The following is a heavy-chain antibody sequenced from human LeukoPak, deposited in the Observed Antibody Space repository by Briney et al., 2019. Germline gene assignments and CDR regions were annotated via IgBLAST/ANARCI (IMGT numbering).Heavy chain of an antibody. V-gene: IGHV1-18*04. CDR2: IIPIFGTA. Sequence: ASVKVSCKASGYTFTGYYIHWVRQAPGQGLEWMGGIIPIFGTANYAQKLQGRVTMTTDTSTSTAYMELRSLRSDDTAVYYCARDTGGDDFWSGHHRDYWGQGTLVTVSS. CDR3: ARDTGGDDFWSGHHRDY. D-gene: IGHD3-3*01. J-gene: IGHJ4*02. CDR1: GYTFTGYY.